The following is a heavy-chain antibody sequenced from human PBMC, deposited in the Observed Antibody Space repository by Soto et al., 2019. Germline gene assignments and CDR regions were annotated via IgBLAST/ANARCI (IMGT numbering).Heavy chain of an antibody. CDR1: GFTFSSYS. CDR3: ARVAGYYPIDHYGMDV. J-gene: IGHJ6*02. V-gene: IGHV3-48*02. D-gene: IGHD1-26*01. Sequence: GGSLRLSCAASGFTFSSYSMNWVRQAPGKGLEWVSYISSSSSTIYYADSVKGRFTISRDNAKNSLYLQMNSLRDEDTAVYYCARVAGYYPIDHYGMDVWGQGTTVTVSS. CDR2: ISSSSSTI.